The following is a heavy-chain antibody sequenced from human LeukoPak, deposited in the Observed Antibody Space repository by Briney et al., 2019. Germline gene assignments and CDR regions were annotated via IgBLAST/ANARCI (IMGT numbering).Heavy chain of an antibody. CDR1: GFTFSSYS. V-gene: IGHV3-48*04. J-gene: IGHJ6*03. Sequence: GGSLRLSCVASGFTFSSYSTTWVRQAPGKGLEWISYISSSSATIYYADPVKGRFTVSRDNAKNSVYLQMNSLRAEDTAVYYCARVRQSPQIQLYYYYMDVWGKGTTVTVSS. D-gene: IGHD5-18*01. CDR3: ARVRQSPQIQLYYYYMDV. CDR2: ISSSSATI.